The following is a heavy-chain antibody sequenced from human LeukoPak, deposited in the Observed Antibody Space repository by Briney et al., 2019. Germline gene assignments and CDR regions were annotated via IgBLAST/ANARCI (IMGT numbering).Heavy chain of an antibody. J-gene: IGHJ4*02. CDR1: GGSISSSSYY. Sequence: SETLSLTCTVSGGSISSSSYYWGWIRQPPGKGLEWIASIYHSGYTYYNASLKSRVTLSVDTSKNQFSLNLRSVTAADTAVYYCARSGRDGSGYYLRYFDYWGQGSLVIVSS. CDR3: ARSGRDGSGYYLRYFDY. V-gene: IGHV4-39*07. CDR2: IYHSGYT. D-gene: IGHD3-22*01.